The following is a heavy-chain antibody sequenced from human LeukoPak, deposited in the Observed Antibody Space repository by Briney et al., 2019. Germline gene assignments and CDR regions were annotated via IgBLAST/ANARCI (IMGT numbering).Heavy chain of an antibody. CDR1: GYSFTSYW. J-gene: IGHJ6*03. CDR3: ARRGYSYGYEYYYYYMDV. Sequence: GESLKISCKGSGYSFTSYWIGWVRQMPGKGLEWMGISYPGDSDTRYSPSFQGQVTISADKSISTAYLQWSSLKASDTAMYYCARRGYSYGYEYYYYYMDVWGKGTTVTVSS. V-gene: IGHV5-51*01. D-gene: IGHD5-18*01. CDR2: SYPGDSDT.